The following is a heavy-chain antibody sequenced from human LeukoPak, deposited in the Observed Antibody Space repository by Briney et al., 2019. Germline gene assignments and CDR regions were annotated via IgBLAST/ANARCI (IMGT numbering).Heavy chain of an antibody. J-gene: IGHJ5*02. Sequence: SETLSLTCAVSGYSISSGYYWGWIRQPPGKGLEWIGSICHSGSTYYNPSLKSRVTISVDTSKNQFSLKLSSVTAADTAVYYCARSPYCSSTSCYLFNWFDPWGQGTLVTVSS. CDR2: ICHSGST. V-gene: IGHV4-38-2*01. CDR1: GYSISSGYY. CDR3: ARSPYCSSTSCYLFNWFDP. D-gene: IGHD2-2*01.